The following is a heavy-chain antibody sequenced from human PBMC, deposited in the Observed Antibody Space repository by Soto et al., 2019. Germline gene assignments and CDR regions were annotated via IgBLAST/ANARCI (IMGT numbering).Heavy chain of an antibody. Sequence: ASVKVSWKGSGDTFTTYYSNWVRQATGHGLEWMGWINPNSGNIGYAQRFQGRVTMTRDTAIRTAYMEVSSLRSDDTAVYYCARGRASGSYYLLDYWGQGTLVTVSS. D-gene: IGHD3-10*01. CDR2: INPNSGNI. V-gene: IGHV1-8*01. CDR1: GDTFTTYY. CDR3: ARGRASGSYYLLDY. J-gene: IGHJ4*02.